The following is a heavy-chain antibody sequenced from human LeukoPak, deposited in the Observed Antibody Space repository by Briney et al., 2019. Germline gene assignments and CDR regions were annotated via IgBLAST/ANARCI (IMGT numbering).Heavy chain of an antibody. J-gene: IGHJ4*02. D-gene: IGHD1-1*01. CDR2: VHYSGNT. V-gene: IGHV4-59*08. Sequence: PSETLPLTCTVSGVSISRYYWSWVRQPPGKGLEWIGSVHYSGNTNYNPSLKSRVTISLDTSKNQFSLKLSYVTAADTAVYYCARHDYNWKTFDYWGQGTLVTVSS. CDR1: GVSISRYY. CDR3: ARHDYNWKTFDY.